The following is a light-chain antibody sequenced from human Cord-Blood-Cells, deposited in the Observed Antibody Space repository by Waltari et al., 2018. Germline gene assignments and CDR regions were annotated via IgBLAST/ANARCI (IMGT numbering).Light chain of an antibody. CDR2: KAS. CDR3: QQYNSYSWT. CDR1: QSISSW. Sequence: DIQMTQSPSTLSASVGDRVTITCRASQSISSWLALYQQKPGKAPKLLSYKASSLESGVPSRFRGSGSGTEFTLPISSLQPDDFATYYCQQYNSYSWTFGQGTKVEIK. V-gene: IGKV1-5*03. J-gene: IGKJ1*01.